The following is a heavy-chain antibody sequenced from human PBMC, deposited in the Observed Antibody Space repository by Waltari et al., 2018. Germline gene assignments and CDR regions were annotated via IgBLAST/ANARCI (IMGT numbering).Heavy chain of an antibody. CDR1: GGTFSSYA. D-gene: IGHD3-3*01. CDR2: IIPIFGTA. V-gene: IGHV1-69*05. J-gene: IGHJ5*02. Sequence: QVQLVQSGAEVKKPGSSVKVSCKASGGTFSSYAISWVRQAPGQGLEWMGGIIPIFGTANYAQKFQGRVTITTAESTSTAYMELSSLRSEDTAVYYCASNIRFLEWFAPFDPWGQGTLVTVSS. CDR3: ASNIRFLEWFAPFDP.